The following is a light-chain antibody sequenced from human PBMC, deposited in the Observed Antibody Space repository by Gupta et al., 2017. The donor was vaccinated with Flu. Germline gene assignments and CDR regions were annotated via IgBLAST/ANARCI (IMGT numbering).Light chain of an antibody. CDR2: KDN. J-gene: IGLJ2*01. CDR3: QAWDSGTAV. Sequence: SYALTQPPSVSVSPGQTASISCSGDKLGEEYGCWYQQKPGQSPVLVIYKDNKRTAGTPERFSGSNSWNTATLTIRGTQASDEDDYYWQAWDSGTAVFGGGTKLTVL. V-gene: IGLV3-1*01. CDR1: KLGEEY.